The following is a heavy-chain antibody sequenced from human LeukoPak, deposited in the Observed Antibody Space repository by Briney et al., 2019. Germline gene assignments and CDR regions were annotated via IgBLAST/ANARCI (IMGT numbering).Heavy chain of an antibody. D-gene: IGHD6-6*01. CDR2: INTDGSIT. J-gene: IGHJ4*02. CDR3: ARDFKYSSDY. Sequence: GGSLRLSCAASGFTFSTYLMHWVRQAPGKGLVWVSRINTDGSITTYADSVKGRFTISRDNAKNTLYLQINSLRVEDTAVYYCARDFKYSSDYWGQGTLVTVSS. CDR1: GFTFSTYL. V-gene: IGHV3-74*03.